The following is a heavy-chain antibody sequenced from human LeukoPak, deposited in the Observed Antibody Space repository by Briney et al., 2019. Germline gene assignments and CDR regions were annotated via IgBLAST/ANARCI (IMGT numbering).Heavy chain of an antibody. D-gene: IGHD4-17*01. V-gene: IGHV5-51*01. CDR1: GYSFTTYW. CDR3: ARLAGAPHDPSDN. J-gene: IGHJ4*02. CDR2: IYPGDSDS. Sequence: GESLKISCKGSGYSFTTYWIAWVRQMPGKGLEWMGIIYPGDSDSRYSPSFQGQVTMSADKSISTVYLQWSSLKASDTAMYYCARLAGAPHDPSDNWGQGTLVTVSS.